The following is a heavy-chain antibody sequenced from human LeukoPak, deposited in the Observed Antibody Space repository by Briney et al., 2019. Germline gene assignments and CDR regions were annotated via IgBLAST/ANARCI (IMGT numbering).Heavy chain of an antibody. CDR1: GFTVSSTY. D-gene: IGHD6-13*01. V-gene: IGHV3-21*01. J-gene: IGHJ4*02. Sequence: GGSLRLSCAASGFTVSSTYMSWVRQAPGKGLEWVSSISSSSSYIYYADSVKGRFTISRDNAKNSLYLQMNSLRAEDTAVYYCARDALISPYSSSWYGDLRTFDYWGQGTLVTVSS. CDR2: ISSSSSYI. CDR3: ARDALISPYSSSWYGDLRTFDY.